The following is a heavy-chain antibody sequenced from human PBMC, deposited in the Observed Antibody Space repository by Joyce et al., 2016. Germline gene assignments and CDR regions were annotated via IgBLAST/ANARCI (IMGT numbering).Heavy chain of an antibody. D-gene: IGHD6-19*01. CDR2: MSWNSGSI. Sequence: EVQLVESGGGLVQPGRSLRLSCAASGFTFEDYAMHWVRHGSGKVREWVSIMSWNSGSIGYADSVKGRFTISRDNAKISLYLQMNSLRAEDTALDYCAKDARSGYSSGWYDYWGQGTLVTVSS. J-gene: IGHJ4*02. CDR3: AKDARSGYSSGWYDY. V-gene: IGHV3-9*01. CDR1: GFTFEDYA.